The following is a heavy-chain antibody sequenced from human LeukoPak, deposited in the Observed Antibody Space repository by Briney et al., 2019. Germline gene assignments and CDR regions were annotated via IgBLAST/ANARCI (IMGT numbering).Heavy chain of an antibody. CDR1: GFTFSSYW. CDR2: VNSDGSAT. J-gene: IGHJ4*02. D-gene: IGHD3-10*01. V-gene: IGHV3-74*01. CDR3: ASRYYGSGSRGDDS. Sequence: GGSLRLSCAASGFTFSSYWMHWLRQAPGKGLVWVSRVNSDGSATNYADSVKGRFTISRDNAKNTLYLQMNSLRAEDTAVYYCASRYYGSGSRGDDSRGQGTLVTVSS.